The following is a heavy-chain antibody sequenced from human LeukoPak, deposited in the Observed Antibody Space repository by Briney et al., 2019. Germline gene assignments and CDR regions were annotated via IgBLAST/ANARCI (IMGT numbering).Heavy chain of an antibody. V-gene: IGHV4-4*02. CDR3: ARELLLREYAFDI. Sequence: NPSGTLSLTCAVSGGSISSSNWWSWVRQPPGKGLEWIGEIYHSGSTNYNPSLKSRVTISVDKSKNQFSLKLSSVTAADTAVYYCARELLLREYAFDIWGQGTMVTVSS. J-gene: IGHJ3*02. CDR1: GGSISSSNW. CDR2: IYHSGST. D-gene: IGHD2-15*01.